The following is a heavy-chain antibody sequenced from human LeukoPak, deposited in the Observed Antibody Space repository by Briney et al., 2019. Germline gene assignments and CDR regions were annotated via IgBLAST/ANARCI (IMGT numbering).Heavy chain of an antibody. CDR2: IRYDGSNK. V-gene: IGHV3-30*02. CDR1: GFTFSSYG. D-gene: IGHD6-19*01. Sequence: GGSLRLPCAASGFTFSSYGMHWVRQAPGKGLEWVAFIRYDGSNKYYADSVKGRFTISRDNSKNTLYLQMNSLRAEDTAVYYCAKRGYSSGWYYFDYWGQGTLVTVSS. J-gene: IGHJ4*02. CDR3: AKRGYSSGWYYFDY.